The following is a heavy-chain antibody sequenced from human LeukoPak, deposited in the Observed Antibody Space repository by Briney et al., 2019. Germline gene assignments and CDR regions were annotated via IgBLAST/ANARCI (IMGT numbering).Heavy chain of an antibody. CDR2: IYTSGST. J-gene: IGHJ6*02. CDR1: GGSISSYY. CDR3: ARDVVVVPAAIHYGMDV. V-gene: IGHV4-4*07. Sequence: SETLSLTCTVSGGSISSYYWSWIRQPAGKGLEWIGRIYTSGSTNYNPSLKSRVTMSVDTSKNQFSLKLSSVTAADTAVHYCARDVVVVPAAIHYGMDVWGQGTTVTVSS. D-gene: IGHD2-2*01.